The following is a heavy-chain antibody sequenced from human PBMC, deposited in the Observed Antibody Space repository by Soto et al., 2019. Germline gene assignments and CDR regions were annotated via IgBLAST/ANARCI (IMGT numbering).Heavy chain of an antibody. CDR3: ARGKDSVVVPAANDYYYGMGV. CDR2: INPSGGST. V-gene: IGHV1-46*01. J-gene: IGHJ6*04. CDR1: GYTFTSYD. Sequence: ASVKVSCKASGYTFTSYDINWVRQATGQGLEWMGIINPSGGSTSYAQKVQGRVTMTRDTSTSTVYMELSSLGSEDTAVYYSARGKDSVVVPAANDYYYGMGVCGKEPTVTVSS. D-gene: IGHD2-2*01.